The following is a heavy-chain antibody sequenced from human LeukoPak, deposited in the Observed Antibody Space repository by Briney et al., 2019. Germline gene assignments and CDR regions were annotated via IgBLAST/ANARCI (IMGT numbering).Heavy chain of an antibody. J-gene: IGHJ4*02. CDR3: ARDSYDFWSGYYGDY. CDR2: ISSSGSAM. CDR1: GFTFSDSY. D-gene: IGHD3-3*01. V-gene: IGHV3-11*04. Sequence: PGGSLRLSCAASGFTFSDSYMSWIRQAPGKGLEWVSYISSSGSAMYYADSVKGRFTISRDNAKNSLYLQMNSLRAEDTAVYYCARDSYDFWSGYYGDYWGQGTLVTVSS.